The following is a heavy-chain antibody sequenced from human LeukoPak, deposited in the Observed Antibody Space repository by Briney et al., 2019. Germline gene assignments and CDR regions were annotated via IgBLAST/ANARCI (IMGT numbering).Heavy chain of an antibody. J-gene: IGHJ6*02. Sequence: SQTLSLTCTVSGGSITNNNFYWSWIRQPPGKGLEWIGYIYYSGSTYYNPSLKSRVTISVDMSKNQFSLKLSSVTAADTAVYYCARDPSSTEDYYYYGMDVWGQGTTVTVSS. CDR1: GGSITNNNFY. D-gene: IGHD4-17*01. V-gene: IGHV4-30-4*01. CDR3: ARDPSSTEDYYYYGMDV. CDR2: IYYSGST.